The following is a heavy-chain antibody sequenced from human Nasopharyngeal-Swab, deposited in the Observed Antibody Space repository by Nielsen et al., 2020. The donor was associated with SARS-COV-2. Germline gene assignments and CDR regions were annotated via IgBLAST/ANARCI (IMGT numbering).Heavy chain of an antibody. D-gene: IGHD6-6*01. V-gene: IGHV3-23*01. CDR3: ARTSIAGKAFDY. J-gene: IGHJ4*02. CDR2: ISGSGGST. CDR1: GITLSSYA. Sequence: GGSLRLSCAASGITLSSYAMSWVRQAPGKGLEWVSFISGSGGSTYYADSVKGRFTISRDNSKNTLYLQMNSLRAEDTAVYYCARTSIAGKAFDYWGQGTLVTVSS.